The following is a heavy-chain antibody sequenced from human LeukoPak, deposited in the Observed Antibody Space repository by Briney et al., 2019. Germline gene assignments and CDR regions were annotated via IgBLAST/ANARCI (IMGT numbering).Heavy chain of an antibody. CDR1: GFTFNNAW. V-gene: IGHV3-21*01. CDR2: ISSSSSYI. J-gene: IGHJ4*02. CDR3: ARANWHYDSSGYYSH. D-gene: IGHD3-22*01. Sequence: GGSLRLSCAASGFTFNNAWMNWVRQAPGKGLEWVSSISSSSSYIYYADSVKGRFTISRDNAKNSLYLQMNSLRAEDTAVYYCARANWHYDSSGYYSHWGQGTLVTVSS.